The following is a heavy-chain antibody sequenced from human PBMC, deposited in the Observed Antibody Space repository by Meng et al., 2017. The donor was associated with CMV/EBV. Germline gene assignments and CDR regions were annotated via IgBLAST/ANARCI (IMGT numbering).Heavy chain of an antibody. CDR1: GYTFTGYY. CDR3: ARPTCSTSCYSLNDAFDI. V-gene: IGHV1-46*01. Sequence: ASVKVSCKASGYTFTGYYMHWVRQAPGQGLEWMGIINPSGGSTSYAQKFQGRVTMTRDTSTSTVYMELSSLRSEDTAVYYCARPTCSTSCYSLNDAFDIWGQGTMVTVSS. J-gene: IGHJ3*02. CDR2: INPSGGST. D-gene: IGHD2-2*02.